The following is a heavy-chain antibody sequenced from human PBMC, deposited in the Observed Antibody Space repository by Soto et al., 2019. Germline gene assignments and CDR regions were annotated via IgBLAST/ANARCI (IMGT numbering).Heavy chain of an antibody. CDR3: ARDATLHFDFWKKWNWFDL. CDR2: INAGNGNT. V-gene: IGHV1-3*01. CDR1: GSTFTKYT. J-gene: IGHJ5*02. Sequence: GASVKVSCKTSGSTFTKYTIHWVRQAPGQRLEWMGWINAGNGNTEYSQKFQGRVTITRDTSASTAYMELSSLRSEDSGVYYCARDATLHFDFWKKWNWFDLWGQGTLVTVSS. D-gene: IGHD3-3*01.